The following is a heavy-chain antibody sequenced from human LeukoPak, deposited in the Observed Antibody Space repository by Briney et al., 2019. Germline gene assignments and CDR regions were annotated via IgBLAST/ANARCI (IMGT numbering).Heavy chain of an antibody. J-gene: IGHJ4*02. Sequence: GGPLRLSCAASGFTFSSHGIHWVRQAPGKGLEWVALILYDGNKKYYSDSVKGRFTIYRDTPKNTLYLQMNSLRAEDTAVYYCAREFNYHDSSSYYNAQVPMDYWGQGTLVTVSS. CDR2: ILYDGNKK. V-gene: IGHV3-33*01. CDR3: AREFNYHDSSSYYNAQVPMDY. D-gene: IGHD3-22*01. CDR1: GFTFSSHG.